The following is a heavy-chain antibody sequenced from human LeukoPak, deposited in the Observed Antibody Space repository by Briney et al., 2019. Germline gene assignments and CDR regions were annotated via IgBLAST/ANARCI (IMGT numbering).Heavy chain of an antibody. V-gene: IGHV4-30-2*01. CDR2: IYHSGST. CDR1: GGSISSGGYY. D-gene: IGHD6-6*01. J-gene: IGHJ4*02. Sequence: KPSETLSLTCTVSGGSISSGGYYWSWIRQPPGKGLEWIGYIYHSGSTYYNPSLKSRVTISVDRSKNQFSLKLSSVTAADTAVYYCARVPRMSAAHSVDYWGQGTLVTVSS. CDR3: ARVPRMSAAHSVDY.